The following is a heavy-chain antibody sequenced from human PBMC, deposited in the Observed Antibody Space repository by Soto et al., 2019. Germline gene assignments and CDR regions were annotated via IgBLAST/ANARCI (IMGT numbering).Heavy chain of an antibody. CDR1: GGSVSSGSYY. CDR2: IYYSGST. CDR3: ARGENDYSSFYFDY. Sequence: QVQLQESGPGLVKPSETLSLTCTVSGGSVSSGSYYWSWIRQPPGKGLEWIGYIYYSGSTNYNPSLKSRVTISVDTSKNQFSLKLSSVTAADTAVDYCARGENDYSSFYFDYWGQGTLVTVSS. J-gene: IGHJ4*02. D-gene: IGHD6-6*01. V-gene: IGHV4-61*01.